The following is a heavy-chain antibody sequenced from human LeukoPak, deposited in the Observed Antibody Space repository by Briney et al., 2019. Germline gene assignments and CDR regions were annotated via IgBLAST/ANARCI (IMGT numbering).Heavy chain of an antibody. Sequence: GGSLRLSCEASGFTFSSYAMVWVRQAPGKGLEWVSTISGSGGSTYYPDSVKGRFTISRDNSKNTLYLQMNSLRADDTAIYYCARRSGLFTSHFDYWGQGTLVTVSS. CDR2: ISGSGGST. J-gene: IGHJ4*02. CDR1: GFTFSSYA. V-gene: IGHV3-23*01. D-gene: IGHD3-3*01. CDR3: ARRSGLFTSHFDY.